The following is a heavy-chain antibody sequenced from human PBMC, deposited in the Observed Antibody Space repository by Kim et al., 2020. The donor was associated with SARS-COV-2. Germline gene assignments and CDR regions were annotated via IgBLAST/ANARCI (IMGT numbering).Heavy chain of an antibody. CDR3: VRGILYYGMDV. CDR1: GYTFTNYW. J-gene: IGHJ6*02. CDR2: MYPGDSNT. D-gene: IGHD1-20*01. Sequence: GESLKISCQTSGYTFTNYWIGWVRQMPGKGLEWMAIMYPGDSNTRYSPSFQGQVTISADKSISTAYLQWSSLKASDTAMYYCVRGILYYGMDVWGQGTTVTVSS. V-gene: IGHV5-51*01.